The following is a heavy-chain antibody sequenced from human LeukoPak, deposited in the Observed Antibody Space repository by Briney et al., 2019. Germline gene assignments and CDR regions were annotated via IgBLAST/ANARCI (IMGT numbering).Heavy chain of an antibody. D-gene: IGHD6-19*01. Sequence: SETLSLTCTVSGGSISSYYWSWIRQPAGKGLEWIGRIYASGSTNANPSLKSRVTISVDTSKNQFSLKLSSVAAADTAVYYCARGSHRSYSSPKDAFDIWGQGTMVTVSS. CDR2: IYASGST. CDR3: ARGSHRSYSSPKDAFDI. CDR1: GGSISSYY. V-gene: IGHV4-4*07. J-gene: IGHJ3*02.